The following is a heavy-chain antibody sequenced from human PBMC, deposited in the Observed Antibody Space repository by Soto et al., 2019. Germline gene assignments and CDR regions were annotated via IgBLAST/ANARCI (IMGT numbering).Heavy chain of an antibody. CDR3: SREYSRGWYLSENFRMDV. D-gene: IGHD6-19*01. Sequence: EVQLVESGGGLVQPGGSLRLSCAASGFTFSSYEMNWVRQAPGKGLEWVSYISSSGSTIYYADSVKGRFTISRDNAKKSLDLQMNRLRGEETAFYYCSREYSRGWYLSENFRMDVWGQGTTVTVSS. V-gene: IGHV3-48*03. CDR1: GFTFSSYE. J-gene: IGHJ6*02. CDR2: ISSSGSTI.